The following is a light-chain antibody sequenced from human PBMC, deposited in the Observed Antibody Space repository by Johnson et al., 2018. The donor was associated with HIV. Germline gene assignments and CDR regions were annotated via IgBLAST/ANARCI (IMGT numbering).Light chain of an antibody. CDR2: DNN. CDR1: SSNIENNY. V-gene: IGLV1-51*01. Sequence: QSVLTQPPSVSAAPGQEVTISCSGSSSNIENNYLSWYQQLPHTAPRLLISDNNKRPSGIPDRFSASKSGTSATLGITGLQTGDEADYYCGTWDSSLSAFYVFGTGTKVTVL. J-gene: IGLJ1*01. CDR3: GTWDSSLSAFYV.